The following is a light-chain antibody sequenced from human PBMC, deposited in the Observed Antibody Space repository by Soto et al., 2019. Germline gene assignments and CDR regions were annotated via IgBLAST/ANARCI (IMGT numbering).Light chain of an antibody. CDR3: QQYGTSPYT. CDR2: GAS. J-gene: IGKJ2*01. V-gene: IGKV3-20*01. CDR1: QSVGIN. Sequence: VVLTHSPGTLSVSPGEIATLSFRASQSVGINLAWYQQKPGQAPRLLIYGASSRATGIPDRFRGSGSGADFTLTISRLEPEDFAVYYCQQYGTSPYTFGQGTKVDIK.